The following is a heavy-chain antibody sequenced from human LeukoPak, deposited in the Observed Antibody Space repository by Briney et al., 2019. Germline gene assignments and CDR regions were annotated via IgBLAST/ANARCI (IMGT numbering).Heavy chain of an antibody. V-gene: IGHV1-18*01. CDR2: ISAYNGNT. D-gene: IGHD3-10*01. Sequence: GASVKVSCKASGYTFTSYGIGWVRQAPGQGLEWMGWISAYNGNTNYAQKLQGRVTMTTDTSTSTAYMELRSLRSDDTAVYYCARDNYYGSGSYYNVHSFDYWGQGTLVTVSS. CDR3: ARDNYYGSGSYYNVHSFDY. CDR1: GYTFTSYG. J-gene: IGHJ4*02.